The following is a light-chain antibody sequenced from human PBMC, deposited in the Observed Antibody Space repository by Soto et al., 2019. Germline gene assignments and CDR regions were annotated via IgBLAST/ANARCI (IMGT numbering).Light chain of an antibody. V-gene: IGKV3D-15*01. Sequence: EIVLTQSPGTLSLSPGERATLSCRASQSVSNNYLAWYQQKPGQAPRLLIYGASNRATGIPDRFSGSGSETEFTLTIRSLQSEDFAVYFCQQYNNWPPVTFGPGTKVDIK. CDR1: QSVSNN. J-gene: IGKJ3*01. CDR2: GAS. CDR3: QQYNNWPPVT.